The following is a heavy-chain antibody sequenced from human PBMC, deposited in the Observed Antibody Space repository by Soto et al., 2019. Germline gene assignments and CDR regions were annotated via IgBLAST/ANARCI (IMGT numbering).Heavy chain of an antibody. CDR1: GFTFNIHA. J-gene: IGHJ4*02. D-gene: IGHD3-10*01. V-gene: IGHV3-30*18. CDR3: VKDLRRGYFDY. CDR2: ISYDGSNR. Sequence: QVQLVESGGGVVQPGRSLRLSCAASGFTFNIHAMHWVRQAPGKGLEWVALISYDGSNRHYVDSVKGRFTISRDNSKNTLSLRMNSRRPEDTAVYYCVKDLRRGYFDYWGQGTLVTVSS.